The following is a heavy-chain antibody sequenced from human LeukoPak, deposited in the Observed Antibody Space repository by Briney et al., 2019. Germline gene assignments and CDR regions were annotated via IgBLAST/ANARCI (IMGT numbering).Heavy chain of an antibody. CDR1: GGSITSGSYF. CDR2: IFYDGNI. J-gene: IGHJ4*02. V-gene: IGHV4-39*07. CDR3: ARGRSAAFDY. Sequence: SETLSLTCTVSGGSITSGSYFWGWSRQTPEKGLKWIGSIFYDGNIYYSPSLESRVTISLDTSKNQYSLRLGSVTAADTAVYYCARGRSAAFDYWGQGTLVTVSS.